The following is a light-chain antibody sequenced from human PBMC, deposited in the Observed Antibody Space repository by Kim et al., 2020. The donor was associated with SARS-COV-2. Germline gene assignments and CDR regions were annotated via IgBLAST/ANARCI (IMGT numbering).Light chain of an antibody. J-gene: IGKJ1*01. Sequence: YESVGDRVTITCRASQDIRNDLGWYQQRPGKAPRLLIFAATALQSRVPSRFSGSGSGTEFILTIDSLQPEDFATYFCQQDHNYPRTFGQGTTVEI. CDR1: QDIRND. CDR2: AAT. V-gene: IGKV1-6*01. CDR3: QQDHNYPRT.